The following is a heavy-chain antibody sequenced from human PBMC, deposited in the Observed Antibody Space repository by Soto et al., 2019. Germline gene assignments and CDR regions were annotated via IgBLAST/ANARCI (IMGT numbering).Heavy chain of an antibody. CDR2: IYHSGST. CDR3: ARAGGLGAVDADY. J-gene: IGHJ4*02. Sequence: QLQLQESGSGLVKPSQTLSLTCAFSGCSISSGCYSWSWIRQPPGKGLEWIGYIYHSGSTYYNPSLTSRVTISVDRSKTQFSLKLSSVTAADPAVYYCARAGGLGAVDADYWGQGTLVTVSS. V-gene: IGHV4-30-2*01. CDR1: GCSISSGCYS. D-gene: IGHD6-19*01.